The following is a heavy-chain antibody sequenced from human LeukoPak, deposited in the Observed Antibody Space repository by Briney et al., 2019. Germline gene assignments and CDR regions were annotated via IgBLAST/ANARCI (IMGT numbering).Heavy chain of an antibody. CDR3: AGDLRRIAAYYFDY. CDR1: GFTFSAYA. Sequence: GRSLRLSCAASGFTFSAYAIHWVRQAPGKGLEWVAVISSDGRDKHHADSVKGRFTISRDNSKNTLYLQTNSLRAEDTAVYYCAGDLRRIAAYYFDYWGQGTLVTVSS. J-gene: IGHJ4*02. CDR2: ISSDGRDK. V-gene: IGHV3-30*03. D-gene: IGHD6-25*01.